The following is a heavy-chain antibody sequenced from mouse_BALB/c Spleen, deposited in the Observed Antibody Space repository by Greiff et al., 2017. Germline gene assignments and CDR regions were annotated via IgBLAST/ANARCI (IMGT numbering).Heavy chain of an antibody. V-gene: IGHV2-6-7*01. J-gene: IGHJ2*01. CDR2: IWGDGST. Sequence: QVQLKESGPGLVAPSQTLSITCTVSGFSLTGFGVNWVRQPPGKGLEWLGMIWGDGSTHYNSALKSRLSISKDNAKSHVFLNMNSLQTDDTARYYCDRDCNSHCDYGGQGTTLTVSS. CDR1: GFSLTGFG. CDR3: DRDCNSHCDY. D-gene: IGHD2-1*01.